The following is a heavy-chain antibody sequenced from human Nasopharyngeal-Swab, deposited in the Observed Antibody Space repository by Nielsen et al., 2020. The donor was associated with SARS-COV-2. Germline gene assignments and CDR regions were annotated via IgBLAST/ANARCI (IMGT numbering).Heavy chain of an antibody. Sequence: TLSLTCTVSGGSISSDYWSWIRQPPGKALEWLALIDWGDDKYYSTSLKTRLTISKDSSKDEVVLTMTNMDPVDTATYYCARSGDCSGGRCNDAFDIWGQGTMVTVSS. CDR2: IDWGDDK. D-gene: IGHD2-15*01. CDR1: GGSISSDYW. V-gene: IGHV2-70*18. CDR3: ARSGDCSGGRCNDAFDI. J-gene: IGHJ3*02.